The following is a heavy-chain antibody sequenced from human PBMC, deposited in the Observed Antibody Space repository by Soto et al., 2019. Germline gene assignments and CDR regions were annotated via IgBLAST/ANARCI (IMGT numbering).Heavy chain of an antibody. J-gene: IGHJ6*02. D-gene: IGHD1-1*01. Sequence: GGSLRLSCAASGFTFSNAWMNWVRQAPGKGLEWVGRIKSKTDGGTTDYAAPVKGRFTISRDDSKNTLYLQMNSLKTEDTAVYYCTTDIQNGDYYYGMDVWGQGTTVTVSS. CDR1: GFTFSNAW. V-gene: IGHV3-15*07. CDR3: TTDIQNGDYYYGMDV. CDR2: IKSKTDGGTT.